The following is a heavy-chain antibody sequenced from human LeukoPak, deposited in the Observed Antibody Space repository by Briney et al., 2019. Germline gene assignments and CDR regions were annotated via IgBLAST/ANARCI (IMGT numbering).Heavy chain of an antibody. CDR1: APSITSYY. Sequence: SETLSLTCTVSAPSITSYYWNWIPQAPGQGPEWIGYVHYSGNTNYNPPLKSRVTISVDTSKNQFSLRLSSVTAADTAVYFCAKWASDNRAFDLWGQGTLVTVSS. CDR2: VHYSGNT. D-gene: IGHD2-8*01. J-gene: IGHJ4*02. V-gene: IGHV4-59*08. CDR3: AKWASDNRAFDL.